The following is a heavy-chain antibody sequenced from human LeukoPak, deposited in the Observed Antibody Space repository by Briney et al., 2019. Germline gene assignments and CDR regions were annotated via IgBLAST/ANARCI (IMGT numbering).Heavy chain of an antibody. CDR1: GFTFSSYW. J-gene: IGHJ4*02. Sequence: GGPLRLSCAASGFTFSSYWMHWVRQAPGKGLVWVSRINSDGSSTSYADSVKGRFTISRDNAKNTLYLQMNSLRAEDTAVYYCARGEDYTKFDYWGQGTLVTVSS. CDR3: ARGEDYTKFDY. CDR2: INSDGSST. V-gene: IGHV3-74*01. D-gene: IGHD4-11*01.